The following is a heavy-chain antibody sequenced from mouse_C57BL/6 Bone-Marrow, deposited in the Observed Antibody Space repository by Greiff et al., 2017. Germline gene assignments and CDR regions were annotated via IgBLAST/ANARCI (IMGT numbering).Heavy chain of an antibody. CDR1: GFTFSSYA. Sequence: DVKLVESGAGLVKPGGSLKLSCAASGFTFSSYAMSWVRQTPEKRLEWVAYISSGGDYIYYADTVKGRFTISRDNARNTLYLQMSSLKSEDTAMYYCTRARRAYAMDYWGQGTSVTVSS. V-gene: IGHV5-9-1*02. CDR3: TRARRAYAMDY. D-gene: IGHD3-1*01. J-gene: IGHJ4*01. CDR2: ISSGGDYI.